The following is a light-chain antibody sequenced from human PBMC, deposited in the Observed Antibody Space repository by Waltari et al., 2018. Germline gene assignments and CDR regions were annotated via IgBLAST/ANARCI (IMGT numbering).Light chain of an antibody. J-gene: IGLJ3*02. Sequence: QSALTPPTSVSGSPGQSITISCTGTSRDVGFYNHVSWYQQYPGTVPQLLIYDVSDRPSGVSSRFSGSKSGNTASLTISGLQADDEADYYCNSYTGSSSWVFGGGTKLTVL. CDR2: DVS. V-gene: IGLV2-14*01. CDR3: NSYTGSSSWV. CDR1: SRDVGFYNH.